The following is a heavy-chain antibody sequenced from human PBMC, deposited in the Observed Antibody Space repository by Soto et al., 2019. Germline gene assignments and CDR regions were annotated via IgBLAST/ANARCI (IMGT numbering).Heavy chain of an antibody. CDR1: GGSISSSNW. Sequence: SATLSLTCAVSGGSISSSNWWSWVRQPPGKGLEWIGEIYHSGSTNYNPSLKGRVTISVDKSKNQFSLRLTSVTAADTAVYYCARAAYNYVPFDYWGQGTLVTVSS. J-gene: IGHJ4*02. CDR3: ARAAYNYVPFDY. CDR2: IYHSGST. D-gene: IGHD3-10*02. V-gene: IGHV4-4*02.